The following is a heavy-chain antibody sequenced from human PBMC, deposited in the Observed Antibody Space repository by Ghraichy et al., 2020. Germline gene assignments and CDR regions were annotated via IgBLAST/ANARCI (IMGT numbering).Heavy chain of an antibody. Sequence: GGSLRLSCAASGFTFSSYSMNWVRQAPGKGLEWVSSISSSSSYIYYADSLKGRFTISRDNAKNSLYLQMNSLRAEETAVYYCARGGFANWFDPWGQGTLVTVSS. CDR3: ARGGFANWFDP. J-gene: IGHJ5*02. V-gene: IGHV3-21*01. CDR2: ISSSSSYI. CDR1: GFTFSSYS.